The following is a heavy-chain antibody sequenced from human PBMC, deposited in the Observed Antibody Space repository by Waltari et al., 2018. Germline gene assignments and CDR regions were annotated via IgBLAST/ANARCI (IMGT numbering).Heavy chain of an antibody. V-gene: IGHV3-9*01. CDR3: AKEGNFYGSGSYYSYFDY. Sequence: EVQLVESGGGLLQPGSSRRLPCAASGFPFDDYASHWVRQPPGKCLVWVSGIGWNSGSIGYADSVKGRFTISRDNAKNSLYLQMNSLRAEDTALYYCAKEGNFYGSGSYYSYFDYWGQGTLVTVSS. D-gene: IGHD3-10*01. CDR2: IGWNSGSI. CDR1: GFPFDDYA. J-gene: IGHJ4*02.